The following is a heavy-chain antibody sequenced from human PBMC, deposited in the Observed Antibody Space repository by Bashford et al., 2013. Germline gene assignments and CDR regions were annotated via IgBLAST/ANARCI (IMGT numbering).Heavy chain of an antibody. CDR1: GYTFTSYY. V-gene: IGHV1-46*01. CDR2: INPSGGST. D-gene: IGHD2-2*01. CDR3: ARGQGCSSTSCYLSYYYYGMDV. J-gene: IGHJ6*04. Sequence: ASVKVSCKASGYTFTSYYMHWVRQAPGQGLEWMGIINPSGGSTSYAQKFQGRVTMTRDTSTSTVYMELSSLRSEDTAVYYCARGQGCSSTSCYLSYYYYGMDVVGQRDHGHRLL.